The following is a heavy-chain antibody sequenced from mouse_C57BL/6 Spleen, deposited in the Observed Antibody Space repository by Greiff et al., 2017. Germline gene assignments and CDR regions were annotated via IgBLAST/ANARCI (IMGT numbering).Heavy chain of an antibody. CDR1: GYTFTSYW. CDR3: ARRGEGY. Sequence: QVQLQQSGAELVRPGTSVKLSCKASGYTFTSYWMHWVKQRPGQGLEWIGVIDPSDSYTNYNQKFKGKATLTVDTSSSTAYMQLSSLTSEDSAVYYCARRGEGYWGQGTTLTVSS. CDR2: IDPSDSYT. V-gene: IGHV1-59*01. J-gene: IGHJ2*01.